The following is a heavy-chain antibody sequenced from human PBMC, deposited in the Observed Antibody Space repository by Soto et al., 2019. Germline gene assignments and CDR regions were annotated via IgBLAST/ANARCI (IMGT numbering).Heavy chain of an antibody. J-gene: IGHJ4*02. CDR2: ISSSSSYI. CDR3: AREPYDFWSGYYSDFDY. V-gene: IGHV3-21*01. CDR1: GFTFSSYS. Sequence: GGSLRLSCAASGFTFSSYSMNWVRQAPGKGLEWVSSISSSSSYIYYADSVKGRFTISRDNAKNSLYLQMNSLRAEDTAVYYSAREPYDFWSGYYSDFDYWGQGTLVTVSS. D-gene: IGHD3-3*01.